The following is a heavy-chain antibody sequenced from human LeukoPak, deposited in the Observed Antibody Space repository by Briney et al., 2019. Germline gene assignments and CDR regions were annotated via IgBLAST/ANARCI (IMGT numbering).Heavy chain of an antibody. D-gene: IGHD6-19*01. V-gene: IGHV3-48*03. J-gene: IGHJ4*02. CDR2: ISSSGSTI. CDR3: AKDLGSSGWYFYFDY. Sequence: GGSLRLSCAASGFTFSSYEMNWVRQAPGEGLEWVSYISSSGSTIYYADSVKGRFTISRDNAKNSLYLQMNSLRAEDTAVYYCAKDLGSSGWYFYFDYWGQGTLVTVSS. CDR1: GFTFSSYE.